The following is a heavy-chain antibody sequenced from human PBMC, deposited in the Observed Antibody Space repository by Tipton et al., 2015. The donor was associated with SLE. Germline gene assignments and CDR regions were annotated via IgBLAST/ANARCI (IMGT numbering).Heavy chain of an antibody. CDR3: ARLGSPITIFGVVNLLSHWFDP. D-gene: IGHD3-3*01. J-gene: IGHJ5*02. V-gene: IGHV4-39*01. Sequence: TLSLTCTVPGGSISSSSYYWGWIRQPPGKGLEWIGSIYYSGSTYYNPSLKSRVTISVDTSKNQFSLKLSSVTAADTAVYYCARLGSPITIFGVVNLLSHWFDPWGQGTLVTVSS. CDR2: IYYSGST. CDR1: GGSISSSSYY.